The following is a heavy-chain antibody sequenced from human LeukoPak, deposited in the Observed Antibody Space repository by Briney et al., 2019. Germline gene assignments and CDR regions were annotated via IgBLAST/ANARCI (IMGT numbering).Heavy chain of an antibody. CDR1: GGSIRSSYYY. D-gene: IGHD6-13*01. CDR3: AREGYSSSWVDY. Sequence: SETLSLTRTVSGGSIRSSYYYWGWIRQPPGKGLEWIGSIYDSGSTYYNPSLKSRVTISVDTSKNQFSLKLSSVTAADTAVYYCAREGYSSSWVDYWGQGTLVTVSS. V-gene: IGHV4-39*07. J-gene: IGHJ4*02. CDR2: IYDSGST.